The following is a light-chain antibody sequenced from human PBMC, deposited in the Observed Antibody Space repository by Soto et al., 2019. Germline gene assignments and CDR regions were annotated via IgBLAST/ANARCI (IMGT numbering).Light chain of an antibody. V-gene: IGKV1-39*01. CDR3: QQSYRTST. CDR1: QSISSY. Sequence: DIQMTQSPSSLSASVGDRVTITCRASQSISSYLNWYQQKPGKAPKLLIYAASSLQSGVPSRFSGNGSGTDYTLTISSLQPEDFATYYCQQSYRTSTFGQGTRLEIK. J-gene: IGKJ5*01. CDR2: AAS.